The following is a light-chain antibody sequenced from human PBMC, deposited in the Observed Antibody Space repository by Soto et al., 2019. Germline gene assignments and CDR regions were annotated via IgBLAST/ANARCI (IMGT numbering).Light chain of an antibody. CDR2: ANS. Sequence: QSVLTQPPSVSGAPGQRVTISCTGSSSSIGAGYDVHWYQQLPGTAPKLLIYANSNRPSGVPDRFSGSKSGASASLAITGLQAEDEADYYCQSYDSSLNGVVFGGGTKLTVL. J-gene: IGLJ2*01. V-gene: IGLV1-40*01. CDR1: SSSIGAGYD. CDR3: QSYDSSLNGVV.